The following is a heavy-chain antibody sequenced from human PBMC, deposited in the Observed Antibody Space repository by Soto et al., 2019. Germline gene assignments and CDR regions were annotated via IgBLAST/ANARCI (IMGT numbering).Heavy chain of an antibody. CDR2: ISSGSDSI. CDR3: ARDRSADRFVQYFQH. Sequence: GGFLRLSCAASGFIFTSYSMVWVRLAPGKGLEWVASISSGSDSIFYADSVKGRFTVSRDNAKKSLFLQMNNLRAEDTAVYFCARDRSADRFVQYFQHWGQGTQVTVSS. J-gene: IGHJ1*01. CDR1: GFIFTSYS. D-gene: IGHD6-19*01. V-gene: IGHV3-21*01.